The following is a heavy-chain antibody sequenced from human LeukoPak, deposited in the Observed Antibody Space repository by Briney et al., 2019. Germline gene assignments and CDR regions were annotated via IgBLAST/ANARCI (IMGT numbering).Heavy chain of an antibody. CDR2: ISSSSSYI. CDR1: GFTFSSYS. V-gene: IGHV3-21*01. Sequence: GGSLRLSCAASGFTFSSYSMNWVRQAPGKVLEWVSSISSSSSYIYYADSVKGRFTISRDNAKNSLYLQMNSLRAEDTAVYYCARRRRAYNWFDPWGQGTLVTVSS. J-gene: IGHJ5*02. CDR3: ARRRRAYNWFDP.